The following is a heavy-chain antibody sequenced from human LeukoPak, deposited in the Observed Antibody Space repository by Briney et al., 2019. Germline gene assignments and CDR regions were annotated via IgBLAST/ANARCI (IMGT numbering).Heavy chain of an antibody. V-gene: IGHV3-30*03. D-gene: IGHD5-18*01. CDR3: ARDDGYSYGPRDV. J-gene: IGHJ6*02. Sequence: PGTSLRLSCVASGFTFNRHGLHWVCQAPGKGLEWVTVISFDGSNKYYADSVKGRFTISRDNSKNTLYLQMNSLRAEDTAVYYCARDDGYSYGPRDVWGQGTTVTVSS. CDR2: ISFDGSNK. CDR1: GFTFNRHG.